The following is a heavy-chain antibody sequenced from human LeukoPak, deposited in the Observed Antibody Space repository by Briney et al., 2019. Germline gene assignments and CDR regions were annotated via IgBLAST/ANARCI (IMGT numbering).Heavy chain of an antibody. J-gene: IGHJ5*02. CDR2: IWYDGSNK. Sequence: GRSLRLSCAASGFTFSSYGMHWVRQAPGKGLEWVAVIWYDGSNKYYADSVKGRFTISRDSSKNTLYLQMNSLRAEDTAVYYCARDSKNSGSCPFDPWGQGTLVTVSS. CDR3: ARDSKNSGSCPFDP. CDR1: GFTFSSYG. V-gene: IGHV3-33*01. D-gene: IGHD1-26*01.